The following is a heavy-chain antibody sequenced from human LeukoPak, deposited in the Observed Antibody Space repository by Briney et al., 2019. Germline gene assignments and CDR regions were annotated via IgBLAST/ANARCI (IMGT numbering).Heavy chain of an antibody. Sequence: PGGSLRLSCAASGFTFSSYNMNWVRQAPGKGLELVPYISSSSSTIYYADSVEGRFTISRDNAKNSLYLQMNSLRAEDTAVYYCARDRGPYCSGGSCYNYWGQGTLVTVSS. CDR2: ISSSSSTI. J-gene: IGHJ4*02. CDR3: ARDRGPYCSGGSCYNY. V-gene: IGHV3-48*01. CDR1: GFTFSSYN. D-gene: IGHD2-15*01.